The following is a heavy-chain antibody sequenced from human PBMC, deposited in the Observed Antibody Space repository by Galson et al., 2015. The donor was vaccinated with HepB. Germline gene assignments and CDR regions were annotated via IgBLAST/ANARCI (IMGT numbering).Heavy chain of an antibody. CDR2: IYWNDDK. Sequence: PALVKPTQTLTLTCTFSGFSLSASGVGAGWIRQPPGKALEWLAPIYWNDDKRYSPSLNSRLNITRDTSKNQVVLTMTNVDPVDTATYYCAHRIYDSSGERFDNWGQGTLVTVSS. CDR1: GFSLSASGVG. D-gene: IGHD3-22*01. V-gene: IGHV2-5*01. J-gene: IGHJ4*02. CDR3: AHRIYDSSGERFDN.